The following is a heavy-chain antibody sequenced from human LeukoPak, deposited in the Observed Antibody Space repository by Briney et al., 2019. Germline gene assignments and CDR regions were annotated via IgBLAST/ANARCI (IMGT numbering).Heavy chain of an antibody. Sequence: GSLRLSCAASGFTFSSYWMSWVRQAPGKGLEWVANIKEDGSGKYYVDSLKGRFTISRDNAKNSLYLQMNSLRAEDTAVYYCAKRDRYSFDYWGQGTLVTVSS. CDR1: GFTFSSYW. D-gene: IGHD1-1*01. CDR2: IKEDGSGK. CDR3: AKRDRYSFDY. V-gene: IGHV3-7*05. J-gene: IGHJ4*02.